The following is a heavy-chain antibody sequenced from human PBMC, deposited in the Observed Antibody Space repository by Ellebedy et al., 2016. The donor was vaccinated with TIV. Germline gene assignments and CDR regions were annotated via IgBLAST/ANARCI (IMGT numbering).Heavy chain of an antibody. Sequence: MPSETLSLTCAVYGGSFSGYYWSWIRQPPGKGLEWIGEITHSGSTDYNPSLKSRVTISVDTSKNQFPLNLSSVPAADTAVYYCARGLARDYWGQGTLVTVSS. J-gene: IGHJ4*02. CDR3: ARGLARDY. CDR2: ITHSGST. CDR1: GGSFSGYY. V-gene: IGHV4-34*01.